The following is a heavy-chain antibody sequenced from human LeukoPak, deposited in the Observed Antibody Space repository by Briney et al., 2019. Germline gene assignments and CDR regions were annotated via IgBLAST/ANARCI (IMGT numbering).Heavy chain of an antibody. Sequence: SETLSLTCTVSGGSISSYYWSWIRQPPGKGLEWIGYIYYSGSTNYNPSLKSRVTISADTSKNHFSLKLSSVTAADTAVYYCARVRGVGATILGGDVAFDIWGQGTMVTVSS. J-gene: IGHJ3*02. CDR1: GGSISSYY. V-gene: IGHV4-59*01. CDR3: ARVRGVGATILGGDVAFDI. D-gene: IGHD1-26*01. CDR2: IYYSGST.